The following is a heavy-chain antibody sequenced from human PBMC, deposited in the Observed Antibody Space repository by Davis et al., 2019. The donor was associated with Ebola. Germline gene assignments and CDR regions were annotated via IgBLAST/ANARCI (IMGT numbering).Heavy chain of an antibody. Sequence: GSLRLSCTVSGGSISSYYWSWIRQPPGKGLEWIGEINHSGSTNYNPSLKSRVTISVDTSKNQFSLKLSSVTAADTAVYYCARGRLAAAGTRYYYYYGMDVWGQGTTVTVSS. CDR2: INHSGST. D-gene: IGHD6-13*01. CDR3: ARGRLAAAGTRYYYYYGMDV. V-gene: IGHV4-34*01. CDR1: GGSISSYY. J-gene: IGHJ6*02.